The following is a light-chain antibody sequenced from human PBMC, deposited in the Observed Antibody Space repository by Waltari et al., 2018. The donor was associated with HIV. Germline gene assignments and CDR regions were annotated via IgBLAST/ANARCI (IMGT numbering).Light chain of an antibody. J-gene: IGLJ2*01. Sequence: QSVLTQPPSASGTPGQRVTISCSGSSSNIGSNYVYWYQQLPGTAPKLSIYRNNQRPSGVPDRFSGSKSGTSASLAISGLRSEDEADYYCAAWDDSLNAVVFGGGTKLTVL. CDR1: SSNIGSNY. CDR3: AAWDDSLNAVV. V-gene: IGLV1-47*01. CDR2: RNN.